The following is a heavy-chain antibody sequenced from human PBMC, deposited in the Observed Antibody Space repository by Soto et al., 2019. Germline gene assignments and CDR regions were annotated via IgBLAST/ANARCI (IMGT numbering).Heavy chain of an antibody. CDR1: GFTFSSYA. V-gene: IGHV3-30-3*02. CDR3: AKLILFDY. D-gene: IGHD3-22*01. J-gene: IGHJ4*02. Sequence: QVQLVESGGGVVQPGRSLRLSCAASGFTFSSYAMHWVRQAPGKGLEWVAVISYDGSNKYYADSVKGRFTISRENSKNTLYLQMNSLRAEDTAVYYCAKLILFDYWGQGTLVTVSS. CDR2: ISYDGSNK.